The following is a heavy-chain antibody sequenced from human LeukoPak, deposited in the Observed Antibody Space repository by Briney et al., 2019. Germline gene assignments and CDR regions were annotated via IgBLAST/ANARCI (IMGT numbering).Heavy chain of an antibody. D-gene: IGHD3-22*01. CDR1: GFTVSSYP. CDR2: ISGGGLNT. V-gene: IGHV3-23*01. J-gene: IGHJ4*02. Sequence: QSGGSLSLSCVPSGFTVSSYPMSWVRQAAGKGLEWVASISGGGLNTYYADSVKGRFTISRDESKNTLYLQINSLRAEDTAVYYCAKSVGYHSDRSGYYWFGTFDSWGQGTLVTVSS. CDR3: AKSVGYHSDRSGYYWFGTFDS.